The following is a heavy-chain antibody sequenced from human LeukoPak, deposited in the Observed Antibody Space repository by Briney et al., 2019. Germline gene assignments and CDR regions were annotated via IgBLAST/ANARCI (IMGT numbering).Heavy chain of an antibody. CDR2: INYSGST. CDR1: GGSFSSYY. J-gene: IGHJ4*02. D-gene: IGHD3-22*01. Sequence: SETLSLTXAVYGGSFSSYYWSWIRQPPGKGLEWIGKINYSGSTNYNPSLKSRVTISVDMSKNQFSLKLTSVTAADTAVYYCARLIHYDSSGYLDYWGQGSLVTVSS. CDR3: ARLIHYDSSGYLDY. V-gene: IGHV4-34*01.